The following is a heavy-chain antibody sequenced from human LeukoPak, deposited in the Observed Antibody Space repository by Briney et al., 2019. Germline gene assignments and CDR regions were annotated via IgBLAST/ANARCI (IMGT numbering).Heavy chain of an antibody. CDR2: IYHSGGT. V-gene: IGHV4-4*02. J-gene: IGHJ4*02. CDR1: GGSISSSNW. Sequence: SETLSLTCAVSGGSISSSNWWSWVRQPPGKGLEWIGEIYHSGGTNYNPSLKSRVTISVDTSKNQFSLKLSSVTAADTAVYYCARGEEGGPEYYYDSSGYHIPYYFDYWGQGTLVTVSS. CDR3: ARGEEGGPEYYYDSSGYHIPYYFDY. D-gene: IGHD3-22*01.